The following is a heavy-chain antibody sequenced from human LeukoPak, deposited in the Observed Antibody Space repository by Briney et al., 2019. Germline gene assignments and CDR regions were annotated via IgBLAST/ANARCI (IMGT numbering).Heavy chain of an antibody. CDR2: VYNRGST. V-gene: IGHV4-59*01. J-gene: IGHJ4*02. D-gene: IGHD5-18*01. CDR1: GGSISTYY. Sequence: PSETLSLTCTVSGGSISTYYWSWIRQPPGKGLEWIGYVYNRGSTNYNPSLKSQVTISVDTSNNQFSLKLSSVTAADTAVYYCARARPDTAMAVDYWGQGTLVTVSS. CDR3: ARARPDTAMAVDY.